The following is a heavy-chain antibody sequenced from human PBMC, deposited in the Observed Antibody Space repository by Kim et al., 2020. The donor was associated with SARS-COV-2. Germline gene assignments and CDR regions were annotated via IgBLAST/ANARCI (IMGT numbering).Heavy chain of an antibody. CDR2: IWYDGSNK. CDR3: ARDFSYCSSASCYGYYY. D-gene: IGHD2-2*01. J-gene: IGHJ6*01. CDR1: GFTFNSYG. V-gene: IGHV3-33*01. Sequence: GGSLRLSCVASGFTFNSYGMHWVRQAPGKGLEWVAAIWYDGSNKYYGDSVRGRFTISRDNSKNTLYLQMSSLRAEDTAVFYCARDFSYCSSASCYGYYY.